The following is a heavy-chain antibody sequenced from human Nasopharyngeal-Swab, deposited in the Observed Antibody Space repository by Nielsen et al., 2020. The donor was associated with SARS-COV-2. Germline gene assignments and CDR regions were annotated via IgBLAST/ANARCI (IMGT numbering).Heavy chain of an antibody. J-gene: IGHJ6*03. V-gene: IGHV1-69*13. CDR1: GGTFSSYA. D-gene: IGHD5-18*01. Sequence: SVTVSCKASGGTFSSYAIGLVRPSPGQWLEWMGGILPIFGTANYAQKFQGRVTITADESTSTAYMELSSLRSEDTDVYYCAREPDTAMVNRYYYYMDVWGKGTTVNVYS. CDR2: ILPIFGTA. CDR3: AREPDTAMVNRYYYYMDV.